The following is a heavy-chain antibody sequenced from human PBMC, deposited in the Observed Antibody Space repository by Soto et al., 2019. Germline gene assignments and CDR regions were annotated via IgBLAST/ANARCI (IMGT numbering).Heavy chain of an antibody. CDR2: FYPGDSDT. Sequence: GDSLKISCKASGYYFPSYWISWVRQMPGKGLEWMGIFYPGDSDTRYSPSFQGQVTISADRSISTAYLQWSSLKPSDTAMYYCARQGNGAEGFDYWGQGTLVTVS. V-gene: IGHV5-51*01. J-gene: IGHJ4*02. CDR3: ARQGNGAEGFDY. CDR1: GYYFPSYW. D-gene: IGHD4-17*01.